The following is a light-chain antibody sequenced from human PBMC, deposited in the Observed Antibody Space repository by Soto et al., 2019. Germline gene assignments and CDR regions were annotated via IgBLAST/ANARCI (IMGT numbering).Light chain of an antibody. Sequence: EIVMTQSPLSLPVTPGEPASISCRSSQSLVYSNGYDYLDWYLQKPGQPPQLLIFVGSNRASGVPYRFSGSGSGRDFTLKISRVEGEDCGVYYCMQALQTPYTFGQGTKLEIK. CDR3: MQALQTPYT. J-gene: IGKJ2*01. CDR1: QSLVYSNGYDY. CDR2: VGS. V-gene: IGKV2-28*01.